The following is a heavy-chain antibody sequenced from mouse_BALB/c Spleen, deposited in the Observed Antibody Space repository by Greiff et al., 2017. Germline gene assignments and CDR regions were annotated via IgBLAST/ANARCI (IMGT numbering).Heavy chain of an antibody. J-gene: IGHJ3*01. V-gene: IGHV5-4*02. CDR2: LSDGGSYT. D-gene: IGHD2-10*02. Sequence: EVKLVESGGGLVKPGGSLKLSCAASGFTFSDYYMYWVRQTPEKRLEWVATLSDGGSYTYYPDSVKGRFTISSDNAKNNLYLQMSSLKSEDTAMYYCARDLYGNYAAYWGQGTLVTVSA. CDR3: ARDLYGNYAAY. CDR1: GFTFSDYY.